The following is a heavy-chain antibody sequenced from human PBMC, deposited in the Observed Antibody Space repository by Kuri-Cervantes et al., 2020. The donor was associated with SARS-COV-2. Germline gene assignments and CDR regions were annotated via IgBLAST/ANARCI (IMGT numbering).Heavy chain of an antibody. V-gene: IGHV5-51*01. CDR2: IYPGDSDT. Sequence: KVSCKGSGYSFTSYWIGWVRQMPGKGLEWMGIIYPGDSDTKYSPSFQGQVTISADKSISTAYLQWSSLKASDTAMYYCARQALGYCSGGSCYYPPHFDYWGQGTRVTVSS. J-gene: IGHJ4*02. CDR3: ARQALGYCSGGSCYYPPHFDY. CDR1: GYSFTSYW. D-gene: IGHD2-15*01.